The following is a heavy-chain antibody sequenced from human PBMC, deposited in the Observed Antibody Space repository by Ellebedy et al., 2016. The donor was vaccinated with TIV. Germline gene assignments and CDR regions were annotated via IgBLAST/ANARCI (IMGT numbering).Heavy chain of an antibody. D-gene: IGHD3-9*01. CDR3: AKDPPGHYDILTGYFGD. J-gene: IGHJ4*02. CDR2: ISYDGSNK. V-gene: IGHV3-30*18. Sequence: GESLKISXAASGFTFSSYGMHWVRQAPGKGLEWVAVISYDGSNKYYADSVKGRFTISRDNSKNTLYLQMNSLRAEDTAVYYCAKDPPGHYDILTGYFGDWGQGTLVTVSS. CDR1: GFTFSSYG.